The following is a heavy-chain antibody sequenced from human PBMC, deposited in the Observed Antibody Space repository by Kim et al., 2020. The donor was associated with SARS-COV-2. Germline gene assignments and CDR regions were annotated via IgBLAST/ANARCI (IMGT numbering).Heavy chain of an antibody. CDR3: ARSLTVSICFDD. V-gene: IGHV3-23*01. J-gene: IGHJ4*02. CDR1: GFTFSTSA. CDR2: ISPSGGAT. Sequence: GGSLRLSCAASGFTFSTSAMSWVRQAPGKGLEWVSAISPSGGATYYADSVKGRFTISRDNSKNTLFLQMSSLTAEDTAVYYCARSLTVSICFDDWGQGTLVTVSS. D-gene: IGHD4-17*01.